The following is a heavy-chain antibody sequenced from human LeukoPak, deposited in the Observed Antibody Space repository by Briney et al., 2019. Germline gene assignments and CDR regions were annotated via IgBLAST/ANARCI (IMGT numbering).Heavy chain of an antibody. CDR1: GGSISSSGYY. J-gene: IGHJ4*02. CDR2: LYYSGNI. V-gene: IGHV4-39*01. Sequence: SETLSLTCTVSGGSISSSGYYWGWIRQPPGKGLEWIGSLYYSGNIYYNPSLMSRVTISVDTSKNQFSLRLRSVTAADTAVYYCATPFATGYSSSWPSYWGRGTLVTVSS. CDR3: ATPFATGYSSSWPSY. D-gene: IGHD6-13*01.